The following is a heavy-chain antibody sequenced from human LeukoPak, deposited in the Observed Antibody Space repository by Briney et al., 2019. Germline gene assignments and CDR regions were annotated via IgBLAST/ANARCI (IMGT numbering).Heavy chain of an antibody. CDR1: GFTFRSYA. CDR2: ISGSDAGT. Sequence: GGSLKLSCVASGFTFRSYAMSWVRQAPGKRLEWVSAISGSDAGTYHADSVRGRFTISRDNSKNTLYLQMNSLRAEDTAVYYCARDLPYYDILTGYYTAPDYWGQGTLVTVSS. D-gene: IGHD3-9*01. CDR3: ARDLPYYDILTGYYTAPDY. V-gene: IGHV3-23*01. J-gene: IGHJ4*02.